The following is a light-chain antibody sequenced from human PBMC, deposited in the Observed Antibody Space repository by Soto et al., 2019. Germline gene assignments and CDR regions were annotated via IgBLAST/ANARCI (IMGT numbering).Light chain of an antibody. Sequence: EIVMTQSPVILSVSPGERATLSCRASQNVNSDLAWYQQKPGQAPRILIYGASTRATDIPARISGSGSGTDFTLIIIGLQSEDFAVSYCQQYNNWPPLYTFGQGTKLEIK. J-gene: IGKJ2*01. CDR3: QQYNNWPPLYT. CDR1: QNVNSD. CDR2: GAS. V-gene: IGKV3-15*01.